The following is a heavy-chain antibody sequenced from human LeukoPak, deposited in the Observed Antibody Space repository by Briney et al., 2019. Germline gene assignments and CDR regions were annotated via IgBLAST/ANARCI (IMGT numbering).Heavy chain of an antibody. CDR3: TKGKGSSWYEYYFAY. CDR1: GFTFSIYA. CDR2: ISGSGGST. J-gene: IGHJ4*01. Sequence: GGSLRFSCAASGFTFSIYAMSWVRQAPGKGLEWVSAISGSGGSTYYADSVKGGFTISRDNSTNTLYLQMNSLRAEDTAVCYYTKGKGSSWYEYYFAYCGQATLVAVS. D-gene: IGHD6-13*01. V-gene: IGHV3-23*01.